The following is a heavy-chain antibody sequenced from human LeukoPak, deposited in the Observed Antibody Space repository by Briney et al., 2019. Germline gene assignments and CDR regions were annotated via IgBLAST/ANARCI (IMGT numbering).Heavy chain of an antibody. CDR3: ARELDSSGWYYY. Sequence: ASVKVSCKASGGTFSSYAISWVRQAPGQGLEWMGGIIPIFGTANYAQKFQGRVTITADESTGTAYMELSSLRSEDTAVYYCARELDSSGWYYYWGQGTLVTVSS. D-gene: IGHD6-19*01. V-gene: IGHV1-69*13. CDR2: IIPIFGTA. J-gene: IGHJ4*02. CDR1: GGTFSSYA.